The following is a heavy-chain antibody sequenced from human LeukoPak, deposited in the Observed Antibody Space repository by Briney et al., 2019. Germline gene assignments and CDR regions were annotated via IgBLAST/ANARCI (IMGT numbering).Heavy chain of an antibody. CDR2: ISYDGSNT. Sequence: GGSLRLSCAASGITFINHAMDWVRQAPGKGLEWVAVISYDGSNTYYADSVKGRFTISRDNSKSTLYLQMNSLRVEDTAVYYCAKGQGGDFWSGSAYFDWGQGTLVTVSS. V-gene: IGHV3-30-3*01. CDR3: AKGQGGDFWSGSAYFD. CDR1: GITFINHA. J-gene: IGHJ4*02. D-gene: IGHD3-3*01.